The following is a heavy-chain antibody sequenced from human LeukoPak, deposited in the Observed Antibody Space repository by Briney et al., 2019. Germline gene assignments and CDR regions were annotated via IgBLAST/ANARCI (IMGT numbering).Heavy chain of an antibody. J-gene: IGHJ6*02. CDR1: GFSFSDYS. CDR2: ISSYSTYI. V-gene: IGHV3-21*01. Sequence: GGSLRLSCAASGFSFSDYSMNWVRQAPGKGLEWVSFISSYSTYIYYADSVKGRFTISRDNSKNTLYLQMNSLRAEDTAVYYCARDLLSSGYYGVMDVWGQGTTVTVSS. D-gene: IGHD3-22*01. CDR3: ARDLLSSGYYGVMDV.